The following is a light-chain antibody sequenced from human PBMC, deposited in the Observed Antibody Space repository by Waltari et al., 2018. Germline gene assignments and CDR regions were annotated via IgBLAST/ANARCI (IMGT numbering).Light chain of an antibody. J-gene: IGKJ1*01. V-gene: IGKV1-12*01. CDR1: QDIRTW. CDR3: QQSGTFPPT. Sequence: DIRMTQSPSSVSASVGDRVTITGRASQDIRTWLASYQQKLGKAPRHLIYHASGLQSGVPSSFSGSGSGTDFTLTISSLQPEDFATYSCQQSGTFPPTFGPGTKVEI. CDR2: HAS.